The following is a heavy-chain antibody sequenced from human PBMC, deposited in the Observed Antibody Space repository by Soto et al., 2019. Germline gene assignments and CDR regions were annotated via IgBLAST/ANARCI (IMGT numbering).Heavy chain of an antibody. CDR1: GFTFSSYG. CDR3: AKAVVSKQLWPPFDY. CDR2: ISYDGSNK. Sequence: GGSLRLSCAASGFTFSSYGMHWVRQAPGKGLEWVAVISYDGSNKYYADSVKGRFTISRDNSKNTLYLQMNSLRAEDTAVYYCAKAVVSKQLWPPFDYWGQGTLVTVSS. J-gene: IGHJ4*02. V-gene: IGHV3-30*18. D-gene: IGHD5-18*01.